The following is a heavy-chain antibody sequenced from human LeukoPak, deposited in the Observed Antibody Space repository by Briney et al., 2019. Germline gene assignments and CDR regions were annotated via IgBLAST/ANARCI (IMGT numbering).Heavy chain of an antibody. V-gene: IGHV4-34*01. CDR2: INHSGST. J-gene: IGHJ3*02. Sequence: SETLSLTCTVSGGSISSYYWSWIRQPPGKGLEWIGEINHSGSTNYNPSLKSRVTISVDTSKNQFSLKLSSVTAADTAVYYCASPGGNSYNDAFDIWGQGTMVTVSS. D-gene: IGHD4-23*01. CDR1: GGSISSYY. CDR3: ASPGGNSYNDAFDI.